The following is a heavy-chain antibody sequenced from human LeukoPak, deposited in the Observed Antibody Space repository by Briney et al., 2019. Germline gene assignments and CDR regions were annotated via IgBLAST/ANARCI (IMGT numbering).Heavy chain of an antibody. D-gene: IGHD2-21*01. V-gene: IGHV1-2*02. CDR2: INPHSGGT. J-gene: IGHJ6*03. Sequence: GSVKVSCKTSGSTFSAYSINWVRQAPGQGLEWMGWINPHSGGTNYAQKFQGKVTMTWDTSLSTAYMELTSLTSADRAVYYCATEGGGDYYHFMDVWGNGTTVTVSS. CDR1: GSTFSAYS. CDR3: ATEGGGDYYHFMDV.